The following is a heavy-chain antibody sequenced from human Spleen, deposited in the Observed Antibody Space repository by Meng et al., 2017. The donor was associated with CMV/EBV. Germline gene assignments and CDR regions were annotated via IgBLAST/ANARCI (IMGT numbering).Heavy chain of an antibody. Sequence: GRLCQSGGRVKKPGASVKVSSKASGYTFTGYNRHWVRQAPGQGLEWMGWINPNSGGTNYAQKFQGRVTMTRGTSISTAYMELSRLRSDDTAVYYCARDQGAWFGEAPRFDYWGQGTLVTVSS. CDR2: INPNSGGT. V-gene: IGHV1-2*02. CDR1: GYTFTGYN. CDR3: ARDQGAWFGEAPRFDY. J-gene: IGHJ4*02. D-gene: IGHD3-10*01.